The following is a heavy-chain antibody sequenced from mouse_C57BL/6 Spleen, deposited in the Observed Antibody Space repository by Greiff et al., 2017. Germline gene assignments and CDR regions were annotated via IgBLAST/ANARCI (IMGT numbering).Heavy chain of an antibody. J-gene: IGHJ2*01. D-gene: IGHD1-1*01. CDR1: GYTFTDYE. Sequence: VQLQESGAELVRPGASVTLSCKASGYTFTDYEMHWVKQTPVHGLEWIGAIDPETGGTAYNQKFKGKAILTADKSSSTAYMELRSLTSEDSAVYYCTSITTVVAHFDYWGQGTTLTVSS. V-gene: IGHV1-15*01. CDR2: IDPETGGT. CDR3: TSITTVVAHFDY.